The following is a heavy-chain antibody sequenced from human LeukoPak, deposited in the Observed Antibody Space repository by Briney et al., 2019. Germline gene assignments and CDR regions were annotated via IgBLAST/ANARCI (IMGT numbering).Heavy chain of an antibody. V-gene: IGHV3-7*01. CDR1: GFTFSSYW. Sequence: PGGSLRLSCAASGFTFSSYWMSWVRQAPGKGLEWVANIKQDGSEKYYVDSVKGRFTISRDNAKNSLYLQMNSLRAEDTAVYYCARERGAYYDFWSGYSDYWGQGTLVTVSS. J-gene: IGHJ4*02. CDR2: IKQDGSEK. D-gene: IGHD3-3*01. CDR3: ARERGAYYDFWSGYSDY.